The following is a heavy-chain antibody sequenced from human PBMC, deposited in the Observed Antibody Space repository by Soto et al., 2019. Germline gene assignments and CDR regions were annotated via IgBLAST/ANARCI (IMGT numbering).Heavy chain of an antibody. V-gene: IGHV4-59*06. CDR1: GCYLSSYY. CDR2: IYFRGNT. J-gene: IGHJ3*02. Sequence: PGETLTLSCNVSGCYLSSYYWRWQRHHPGKWPEWIGNIYFRGNTYYSPSLESRLTRSVDTSKNQFSLKLTSVTAADTAVYYCAREGGSYDSGCYLIRGAFDIWGQGTMVTFSS. D-gene: IGHD3-22*01. CDR3: AREGGSYDSGCYLIRGAFDI.